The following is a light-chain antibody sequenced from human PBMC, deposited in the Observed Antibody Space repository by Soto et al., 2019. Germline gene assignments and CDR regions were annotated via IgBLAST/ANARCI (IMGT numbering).Light chain of an antibody. CDR2: GPS. Sequence: EIVMTQSPGTLSLSPGKRATLSCRASQSVSSYLAWYQQRPVQAPRLLIYGPSSRTTGIPDRFSGSGSGTDFTLTISRLEPDDSAVYFCQHYSSQTFGQGTKVDIK. CDR3: QHYSSQT. J-gene: IGKJ1*01. V-gene: IGKV3-20*01. CDR1: QSVSSY.